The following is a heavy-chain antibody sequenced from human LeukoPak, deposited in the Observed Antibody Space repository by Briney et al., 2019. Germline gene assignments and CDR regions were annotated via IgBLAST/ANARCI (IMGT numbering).Heavy chain of an antibody. CDR3: ATAGCSSTSCPADVSYYYYGMDV. J-gene: IGHJ6*02. Sequence: ASVKVSCKVSGYTLTELSMHWVRQAPGKGLEWMGGFDPEDGETIYAQKIQGRVTMTEGTSTDTAYMELSSLRSEDTAVYYCATAGCSSTSCPADVSYYYYGMDVWGQGTTVTVSS. V-gene: IGHV1-24*01. CDR1: GYTLTELS. D-gene: IGHD2-2*01. CDR2: FDPEDGET.